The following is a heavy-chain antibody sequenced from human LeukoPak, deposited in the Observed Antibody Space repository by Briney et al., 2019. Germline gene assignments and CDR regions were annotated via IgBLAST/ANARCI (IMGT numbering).Heavy chain of an antibody. D-gene: IGHD6-19*01. CDR2: IDWGDDK. Sequence: SGPTLVNPTQTLTLTCTFSGFSLSTSGMCVSWIRQPPGKALEWLALIDWGDDKYYSTSLKTRLTISKDTSKNQVVLTMTNMDPVDTATYYCARTLYSSGSWVYDPWGQGTLVTVSS. V-gene: IGHV2-70*01. J-gene: IGHJ5*02. CDR3: ARTLYSSGSWVYDP. CDR1: GFSLSTSGMC.